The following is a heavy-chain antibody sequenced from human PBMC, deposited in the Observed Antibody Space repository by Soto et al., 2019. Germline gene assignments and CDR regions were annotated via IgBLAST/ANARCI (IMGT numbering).Heavy chain of an antibody. CDR1: GYTFTSYG. CDR2: ISVYDGDT. V-gene: IGHV1-18*04. CDR3: ARDQVAKWAPGSAMVNYYYGMDA. J-gene: IGHJ6*02. D-gene: IGHD5-18*01. Sequence: GASVKVSCKASGYTFTSYGISWVRQAPGQGLAWMGWISVYDGDTNYAQNFQGRVTMTTDTSTSTAYMEMRSLRSDDTAVYYCARDQVAKWAPGSAMVNYYYGMDAWGQGTTVTVS.